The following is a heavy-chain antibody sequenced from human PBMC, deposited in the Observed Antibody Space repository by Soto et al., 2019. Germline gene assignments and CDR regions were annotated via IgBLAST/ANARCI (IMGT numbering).Heavy chain of an antibody. J-gene: IGHJ3*02. CDR1: GFTFSSYA. CDR3: AKKYYDFWSGYPGDAFDI. CDR2: ISGSGGST. Sequence: GGSLRLSCAASGFTFSSYAMSWVRQAPGKGLEWVSAISGSGGSTYYADSVKGRFTISRDNSKNTLYLQMNSLRAEDTAVYYCAKKYYDFWSGYPGDAFDIWGQGTMVTVSS. D-gene: IGHD3-3*01. V-gene: IGHV3-23*01.